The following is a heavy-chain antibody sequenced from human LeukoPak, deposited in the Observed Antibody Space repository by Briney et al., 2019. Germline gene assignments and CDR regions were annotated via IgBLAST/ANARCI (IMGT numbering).Heavy chain of an antibody. CDR3: AKQLGYCSDGSCYFPY. V-gene: IGHV3-23*01. Sequence: GGSLRLSCAASGFTFSSSAMSWVRQAPGKGLEWVSAISNNGGYTYYADSVQGRFTISRDNSKSTLCLQMNSLRAEDTAVYYCAKQLGYCSDGSCYFPYWGQGTLVTASS. CDR1: GFTFSSSA. CDR2: ISNNGGYT. J-gene: IGHJ4*02. D-gene: IGHD2-15*01.